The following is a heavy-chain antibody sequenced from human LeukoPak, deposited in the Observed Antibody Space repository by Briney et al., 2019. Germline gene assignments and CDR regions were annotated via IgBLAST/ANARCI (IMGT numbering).Heavy chain of an antibody. CDR3: ARGGALDI. V-gene: IGHV3-53*01. CDR2: ISNGGNT. CDR1: GFTVSDNY. Sequence: PGGSLRLSCAASGFTVSDNYMTWVRPAPGKGLEWVSLISNGGNTYYEDSVKGRFTISRDISQNMLYLQMNSLRAEDTAVYYCARGGALDIWGQGTMVIVS. J-gene: IGHJ3*02. D-gene: IGHD4/OR15-4a*01.